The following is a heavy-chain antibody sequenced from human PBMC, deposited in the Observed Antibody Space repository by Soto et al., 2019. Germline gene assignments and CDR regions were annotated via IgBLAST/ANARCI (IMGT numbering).Heavy chain of an antibody. Sequence: QVQLVQSGAEVKKPGASVKVSCKASGYTFTSYAMHWVRQAPGQRLEWMGWTNPGNGNTKYSQKFQGRVTITRDTSASTAYMELSSLRSEDTAVYYCAGGSSSVTTFYFDLWGRGTLVTVSS. CDR2: TNPGNGNT. CDR1: GYTFTSYA. V-gene: IGHV1-3*01. CDR3: AGGSSSVTTFYFDL. J-gene: IGHJ2*01. D-gene: IGHD4-17*01.